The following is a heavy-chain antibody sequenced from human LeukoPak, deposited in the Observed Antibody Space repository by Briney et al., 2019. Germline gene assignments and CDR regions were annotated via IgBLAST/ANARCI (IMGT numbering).Heavy chain of an antibody. J-gene: IGHJ4*02. CDR3: ARVSRSRGEWLFDN. Sequence: ASVKVSCKASGYTFTSYAMNWVRQAPGQGLEWMGWINTNTGNPTYAQGFTGRFVFSLDTSVSTAYLQISSLKAEDIAVYYCARVSRSRGEWLFDNWGQGTLATVSS. CDR1: GYTFTSYA. V-gene: IGHV7-4-1*02. CDR2: INTNTGNP. D-gene: IGHD3-3*01.